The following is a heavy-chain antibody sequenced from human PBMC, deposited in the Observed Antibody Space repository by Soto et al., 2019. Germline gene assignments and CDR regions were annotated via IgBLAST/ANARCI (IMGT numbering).Heavy chain of an antibody. J-gene: IGHJ2*01. CDR3: ARDRYSYDSRAYQGVDWYFDL. V-gene: IGHV3-33*01. D-gene: IGHD3-22*01. Sequence: GGSLRLSCAASGFTFNNYGMHWVRQSPGKGLEWVAVIWYDGSHESYADSVKGRYTISRDNSKNTLYLQMNSLRAEDTAVYYCARDRYSYDSRAYQGVDWYFDLWGRGTLVTVSS. CDR1: GFTFNNYG. CDR2: IWYDGSHE.